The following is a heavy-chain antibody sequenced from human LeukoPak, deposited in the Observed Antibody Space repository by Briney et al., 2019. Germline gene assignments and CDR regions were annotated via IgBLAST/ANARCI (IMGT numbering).Heavy chain of an antibody. Sequence: SETLSLTCTVSGGSISSSSYYWGWIRQPPGKGLEWIGSIYYSGSTYYNPSLKSRVTISVDTSKNQFSLKLSSVTAADTAVYYCARGRDGYNSGTWYYYYYMDVWGKGTTVTVSS. V-gene: IGHV4-39*07. D-gene: IGHD5-24*01. CDR3: ARGRDGYNSGTWYYYYYMDV. CDR1: GGSISSSSYY. CDR2: IYYSGST. J-gene: IGHJ6*03.